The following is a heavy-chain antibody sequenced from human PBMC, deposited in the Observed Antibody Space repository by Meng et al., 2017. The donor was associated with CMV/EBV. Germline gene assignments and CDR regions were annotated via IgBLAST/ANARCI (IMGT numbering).Heavy chain of an antibody. D-gene: IGHD3-22*01. CDR3: ARVWDSGWDY. J-gene: IGHJ4*02. Sequence: QVQLQQWGAGLLKPSDTLSLTCAVYGGSFSGYYWSWIRQPPGKGLEWIGEINHSGSTNYNPSLKSRVTISVDTSKNQFSLKLSSVTAADTAVYYCARVWDSGWDYWGQGTLVTVSS. CDR2: INHSGST. V-gene: IGHV4-34*01. CDR1: GGSFSGYY.